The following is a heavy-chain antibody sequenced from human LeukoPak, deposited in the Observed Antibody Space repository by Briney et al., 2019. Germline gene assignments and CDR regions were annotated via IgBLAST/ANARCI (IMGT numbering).Heavy chain of an antibody. CDR2: IYYSGST. CDR1: GGFISSYY. V-gene: IGHV4-59*08. CDR3: ARHGGAYGDYWYYFDY. J-gene: IGHJ4*02. Sequence: SETLSLTCTVSGGFISSYYWTWIRQPPGKGLEWIGYIYYSGSTNYNRSLKSRVTISVDTSKNQFSLKLSSVTAADTAVYYCARHGGAYGDYWYYFDYWGQGTLVTVSS. D-gene: IGHD4-17*01.